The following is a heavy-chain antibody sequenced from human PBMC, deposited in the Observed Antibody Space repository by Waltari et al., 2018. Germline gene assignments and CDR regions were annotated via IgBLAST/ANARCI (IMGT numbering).Heavy chain of an antibody. CDR2: IYSGGST. CDR1: GFTFSSYA. D-gene: IGHD3-22*01. V-gene: IGHV3-23*03. Sequence: EVQLLESGGGLVQPGWSLRLSCAASGFTFSSYAMSWVRQAPGKGLEWVSVIYSGGSTYYADSVKGRFTISRDNSKNTLYLQMNSLRAEDTAVYYCAKGASGYPLDYWGQGTLVTVSS. CDR3: AKGASGYPLDY. J-gene: IGHJ4*02.